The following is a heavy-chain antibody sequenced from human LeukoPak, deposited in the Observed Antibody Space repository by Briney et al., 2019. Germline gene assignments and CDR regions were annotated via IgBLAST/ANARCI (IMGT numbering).Heavy chain of an antibody. V-gene: IGHV1-2*06. CDR3: ARELYQLLSY. D-gene: IGHD2-2*01. Sequence: ASVTVSCKASGYTFTSYGISWVRQAPGQGLEWMGRINPNSGGTNYAQKFQGRVTMTRDTSISTAYMELSRLRSDDTAVYYCARELYQLLSYWGQGTLVTVSS. J-gene: IGHJ4*02. CDR2: INPNSGGT. CDR1: GYTFTSYG.